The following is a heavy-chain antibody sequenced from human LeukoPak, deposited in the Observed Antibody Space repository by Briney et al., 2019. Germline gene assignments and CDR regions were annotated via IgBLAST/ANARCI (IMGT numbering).Heavy chain of an antibody. CDR1: GFTFSTDA. Sequence: GGSLRLSCAASGFTFSTDAMSGVRPAPGKGLEWVSTIGGSGITTYYADSVKGRFTISKDTSKTTLFLQMDSLRAENTAVYYCAKDGRTVVSPHDYWGQGTLVTVSS. V-gene: IGHV3-23*01. CDR2: IGGSGITT. J-gene: IGHJ4*02. D-gene: IGHD4-23*01. CDR3: AKDGRTVVSPHDY.